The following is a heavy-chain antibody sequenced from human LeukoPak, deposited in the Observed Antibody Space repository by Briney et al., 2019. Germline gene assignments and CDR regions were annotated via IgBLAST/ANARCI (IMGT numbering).Heavy chain of an antibody. CDR1: GGSISSYY. CDR3: ARQSISGSSLSYFDY. J-gene: IGHJ4*03. Sequence: SETLSLPCAVSGGSISSYYWSWIRQPPGKGLEWIGNIYDSGSTNYNPSLKSRVTISVDTSKNQCSLKLSSVTAADTAVYYCARQSISGSSLSYFDYWAQGTLVNVSS. D-gene: IGHD3-22*01. V-gene: IGHV4-59*01. CDR2: IYDSGST.